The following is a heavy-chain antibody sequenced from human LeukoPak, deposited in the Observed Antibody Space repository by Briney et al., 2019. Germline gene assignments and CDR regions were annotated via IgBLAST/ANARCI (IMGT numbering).Heavy chain of an antibody. J-gene: IGHJ4*02. CDR1: GYTFTGYY. D-gene: IGHD3-16*02. Sequence: ASVKVSCRASGYTFTGYYMHWVRQAPGQGLEWMGWISAYNGNTNYAQKLQGRVTMTTDTSTSTAYMELRSLRSGDTAVYYCARGRKTITFGGVIVIPLYWGQGTLVTVSS. CDR3: ARGRKTITFGGVIVIPLY. CDR2: ISAYNGNT. V-gene: IGHV1-18*04.